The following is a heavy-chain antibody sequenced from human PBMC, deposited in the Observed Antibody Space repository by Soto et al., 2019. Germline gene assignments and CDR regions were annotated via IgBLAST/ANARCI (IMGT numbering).Heavy chain of an antibody. J-gene: IGHJ6*02. CDR2: IIPIFGTA. Sequence: QVQLVQSGAEVKKPGSSVKVSCKASGGTFSSNAISWVRQAPGQGLEWMGGIIPIFGTADYAQNFQGRVTITADESTGTAYMELRSLRSEDTAAYDCARPLFPRGGGRVATYGMDVWGQGNTVTVSS. D-gene: IGHD1-26*01. V-gene: IGHV1-69*01. CDR3: ARPLFPRGGGRVATYGMDV. CDR1: GGTFSSNA.